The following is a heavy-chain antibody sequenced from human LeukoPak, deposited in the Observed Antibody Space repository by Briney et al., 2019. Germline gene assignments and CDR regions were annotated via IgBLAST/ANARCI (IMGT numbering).Heavy chain of an antibody. V-gene: IGHV4-30-4*01. J-gene: IGHJ6*02. CDR3: ARDLASPHYGDYPRTWYYYGMDV. CDR2: IYYSGST. CDR1: VGSLSSGDYY. Sequence: SETLSLTCTVSVGSLSSGDYYWSWIRQPPGKGLEWIGYIYYSGSTYYNPSLKSRVTISVDTSKNQFSLKLSSVTAADTAVYYCARDLASPHYGDYPRTWYYYGMDVWGQGTTVTVSS. D-gene: IGHD4-17*01.